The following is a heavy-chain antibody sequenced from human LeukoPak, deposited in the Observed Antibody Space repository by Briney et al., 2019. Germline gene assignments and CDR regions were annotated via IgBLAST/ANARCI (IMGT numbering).Heavy chain of an antibody. V-gene: IGHV3-21*01. Sequence: PGGSLRLSCAASGFTFSSYSMNWVRQAPGKGLEWVSSISSSSSYIYYADSVKGRFTISRDNAKNSLYLQMNSLRAEDTAVYYCARVLWGIAARPGDAFDIWGQGTMVTVSS. CDR1: GFTFSSYS. CDR3: ARVLWGIAARPGDAFDI. D-gene: IGHD6-6*01. J-gene: IGHJ3*02. CDR2: ISSSSSYI.